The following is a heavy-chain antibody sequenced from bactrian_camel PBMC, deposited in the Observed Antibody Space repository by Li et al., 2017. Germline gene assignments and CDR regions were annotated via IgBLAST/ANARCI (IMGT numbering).Heavy chain of an antibody. D-gene: IGHD6*01. CDR1: GFTTTTYT. Sequence: VQLVESGGGSVQAGGSQRLSCAASGFTTTTYTMGWFRQVPGKEREGVAALHTGGTTYYADSVKGRFTISRDSAKNTVYLQMNNLQPEGTAKYYCAEGRGSRGEHCYSLNYWGQGTQVTVS. J-gene: IGHJ4*01. V-gene: IGHV3S67*01. CDR2: LHTGGTT. CDR3: AEGRGSRGEHCYSLNY.